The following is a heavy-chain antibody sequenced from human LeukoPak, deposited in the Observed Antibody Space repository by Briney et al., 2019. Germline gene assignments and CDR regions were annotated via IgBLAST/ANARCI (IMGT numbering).Heavy chain of an antibody. CDR1: QFTFSSYS. V-gene: IGHV3-21*04. D-gene: IGHD6-19*01. CDR3: AKEAYSSGWYYFDY. CDR2: ISSTSSYI. J-gene: IGHJ4*02. Sequence: GGSLRLSCAASQFTFSSYSMNWVRQAPGKGLEWVSSISSTSSYIYYADSVKGRFTVSRDNAKKSLYLQMNSLRAEDTAVYYCAKEAYSSGWYYFDYWGQGTLVTVSS.